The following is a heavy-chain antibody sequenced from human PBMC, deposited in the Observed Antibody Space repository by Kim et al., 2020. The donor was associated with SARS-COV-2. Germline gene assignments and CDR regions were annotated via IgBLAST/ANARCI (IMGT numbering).Heavy chain of an antibody. V-gene: IGHV3-33*05. Sequence: GGSLRLSCAASGFTFSSYGMHWVRQAPGKGLEWVAVISYDGSNKYYADSVKGRFTISRDNSKNTLYLQMNSLRAEDTAVYDCARDIRAAYSGYETAYGM. CDR3: ARDIRAAYSGYETAYGM. J-gene: IGHJ6*01. CDR2: ISYDGSNK. CDR1: GFTFSSYG. D-gene: IGHD5-12*01.